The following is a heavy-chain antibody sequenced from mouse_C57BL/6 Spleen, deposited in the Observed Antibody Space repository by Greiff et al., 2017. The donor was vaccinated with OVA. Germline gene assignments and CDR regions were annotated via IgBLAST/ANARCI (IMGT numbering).Heavy chain of an antibody. D-gene: IGHD2-1*01. V-gene: IGHV1-81*01. CDR2: IYPRSGNT. CDR3: ARRGNYGKEDYAMDY. Sequence: VQLVESGAELARPGASVKLSCKASGYTFTSYGISWVKQRTGQGLEWIGEIYPRSGNTYYNEKFKGKATLTADKSSSTAYMELRSLTSEDSAVYFCARRGNYGKEDYAMDYWGQGTSVTVSS. CDR1: GYTFTSYG. J-gene: IGHJ4*01.